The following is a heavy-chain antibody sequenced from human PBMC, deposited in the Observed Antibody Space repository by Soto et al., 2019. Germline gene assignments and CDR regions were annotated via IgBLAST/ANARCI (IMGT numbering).Heavy chain of an antibody. J-gene: IGHJ4*02. V-gene: IGHV3-23*01. Sequence: EVQLLESGGGLVQPGGSLRLSCAASGCTFSSYAMSWVRQAPGKGLEWVSAISGSGGSTYYADSVKGRFTISRDNSKNTLYLQMNSLRAEDTAVYYCAKFQVGATTPGAGYWGQGTLVTVSS. CDR2: ISGSGGST. D-gene: IGHD1-26*01. CDR3: AKFQVGATTPGAGY. CDR1: GCTFSSYA.